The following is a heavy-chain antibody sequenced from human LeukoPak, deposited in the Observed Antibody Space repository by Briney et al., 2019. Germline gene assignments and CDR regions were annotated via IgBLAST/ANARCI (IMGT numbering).Heavy chain of an antibody. V-gene: IGHV3-21*04. CDR3: AKGRAMVPSYFDY. CDR2: ISSTGSYI. J-gene: IGHJ4*02. D-gene: IGHD5-18*01. Sequence: PGGSLRLSCAASGFTFSSYSMNWVRQAPGKGLEWVSSISSTGSYIYYADSVKGRFTISRDNAKNSLYLQMNSLRAEDTALYYCAKGRAMVPSYFDYWGQGTLVTVSS. CDR1: GFTFSSYS.